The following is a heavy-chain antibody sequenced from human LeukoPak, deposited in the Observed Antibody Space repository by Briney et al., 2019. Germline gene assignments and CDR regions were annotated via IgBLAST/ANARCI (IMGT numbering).Heavy chain of an antibody. D-gene: IGHD3-3*01. CDR1: GGSISSYY. CDR3: ARGVGGAIFGVGDYYYMDV. V-gene: IGHV4-59*01. Sequence: SETLSLTCTVSGGSISSYYWSWIRQPPGKGLEWIGYIYYSGSTNYNPSLKSRVTISVDTSKNQFSLKLSSVTAADTAVYYCARGVGGAIFGVGDYYYMDVWGKGTTVTVSS. J-gene: IGHJ6*03. CDR2: IYYSGST.